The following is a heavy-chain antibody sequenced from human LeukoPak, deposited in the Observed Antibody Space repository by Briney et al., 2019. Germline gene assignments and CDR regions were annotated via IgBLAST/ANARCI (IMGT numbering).Heavy chain of an antibody. D-gene: IGHD5-18*01. V-gene: IGHV3-23*01. CDR2: ISGSGGST. J-gene: IGHJ4*02. CDR1: AFRVRSYA. Sequence: GLSLRLSCAGSAFRVRSYAMIWVGQAPGKGLEWVSGISGSGGSTYYSDSAKGRFTISRDNSNNTLYLQMNSLRAEDTAVYYCAKGAASRGYTYVANWGQGTLVTVSS. CDR3: AKGAASRGYTYVAN.